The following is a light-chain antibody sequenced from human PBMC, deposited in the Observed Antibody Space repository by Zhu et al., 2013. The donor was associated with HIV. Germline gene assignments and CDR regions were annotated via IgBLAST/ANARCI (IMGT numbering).Light chain of an antibody. CDR3: QQYYTYPLT. Sequence: AIRVTQSPSSFSASIGDRVNISCRASQGIKTHLAWYQLKPGTAPKVLIYDASTLQSGVPSRFGGSGSGTEFTLTINCLQSEDYATYYCQQYYTYPLTFGGGTKVEIK. V-gene: IGKV1-8*01. CDR2: DAS. J-gene: IGKJ4*01. CDR1: QGIKTH.